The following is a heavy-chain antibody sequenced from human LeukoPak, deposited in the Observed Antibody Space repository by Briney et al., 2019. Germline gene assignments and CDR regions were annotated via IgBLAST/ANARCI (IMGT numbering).Heavy chain of an antibody. J-gene: IGHJ5*02. CDR3: ASAPLGSTRP. Sequence: GGSLRLSCAASGFIFKKYWMNWVRQVPGKGLECLANIKEDGSETYYADSVKGRFTISRDNPKNLLFLQINSLRVEDTAVYYCASAPLGSTRPWGQGTLVTVSS. V-gene: IGHV3-7*01. D-gene: IGHD1-26*01. CDR2: IKEDGSET. CDR1: GFIFKKYW.